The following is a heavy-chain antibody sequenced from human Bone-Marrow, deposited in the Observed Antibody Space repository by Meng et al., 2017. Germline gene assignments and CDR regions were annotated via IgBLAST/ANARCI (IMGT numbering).Heavy chain of an antibody. D-gene: IGHD3-10*01. CDR1: GFTFRTYA. V-gene: IGHV3-21*01. CDR2: VSSGSSYR. Sequence: GESLKISCAASGFTFRTYAMNWVRQAPGKGLEWVSGVSSGSSYRYYADSVRGRFTISRDNAKNSLYLEMDSLRDEDAAMYYCARGVGSGLSIGKFDYWGQGTLVTVSS. J-gene: IGHJ4*02. CDR3: ARGVGSGLSIGKFDY.